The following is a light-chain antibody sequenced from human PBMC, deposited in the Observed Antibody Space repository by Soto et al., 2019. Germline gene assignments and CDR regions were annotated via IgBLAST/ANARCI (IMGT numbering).Light chain of an antibody. V-gene: IGKV3-20*01. J-gene: IGKJ1*01. CDR1: QRVSNSY. Sequence: EIVLTQSPGTLSLSPGERVTLYCKASQRVSNSYLAWYQQRPGQAPRLLIYGAFSRATDAPDRFSGSEAGTEFTLTIDRLAPEDSAVYFCQQYATSPRPFGQGTKVEVK. CDR3: QQYATSPRP. CDR2: GAF.